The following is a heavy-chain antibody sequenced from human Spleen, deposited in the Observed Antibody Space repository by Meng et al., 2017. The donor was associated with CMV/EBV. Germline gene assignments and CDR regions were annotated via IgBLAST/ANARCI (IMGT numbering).Heavy chain of an antibody. CDR3: ATVVALTTVTTRDYVAPYNWFDP. D-gene: IGHD4-11*01. CDR2: INPKNGAT. CDR1: GYSFTDYY. Sequence: ASVKVSCKASGYSFTDYYMLWMRQAPGQGLEWMGWINPKNGATDYAQKFQGRVTMTTDTSITTAYMELSSLRSEDTAVYYCATVVALTTVTTRDYVAPYNWFDPWGQGTLVTVSS. J-gene: IGHJ5*02. V-gene: IGHV1-2*02.